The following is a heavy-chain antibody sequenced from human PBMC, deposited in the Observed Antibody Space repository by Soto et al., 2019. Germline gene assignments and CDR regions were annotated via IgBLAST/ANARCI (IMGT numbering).Heavy chain of an antibody. D-gene: IGHD5-12*01. V-gene: IGHV1-69*02. CDR1: GGTFSNQI. J-gene: IGHJ5*02. CDR3: ALYDSLTRAENGFDP. CDR2: IIPVLGIT. Sequence: QVQLMQSGAEVKKPGSSVNVSCKASGGTFSNQIISWVRQAPGQGLEWMGRIIPVLGITNYAQKFQGRVTITADKSTSTAYMELSSLRSEDTAVYYCALYDSLTRAENGFDPWGPGTLVTVSS.